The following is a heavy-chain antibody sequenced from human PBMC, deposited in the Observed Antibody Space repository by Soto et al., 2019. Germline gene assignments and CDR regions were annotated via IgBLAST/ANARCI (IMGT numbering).Heavy chain of an antibody. CDR1: GFTFGDYA. J-gene: IGHJ6*03. CDR2: IRSKAYGGTT. V-gene: IGHV3-49*03. D-gene: IGHD6-6*01. CDR3: TNFASDSSSSYYYYYMDV. Sequence: PGGSLRLSCTASGFTFGDYAMSWFRQAPGKGLEWVGFIRSKAYGGTTEYAASVKGRFTISRDDSKSIAYLQMDSLKTEDTAVYYCTNFASDSSSSYYYYYMDVWGKGTTVTVSS.